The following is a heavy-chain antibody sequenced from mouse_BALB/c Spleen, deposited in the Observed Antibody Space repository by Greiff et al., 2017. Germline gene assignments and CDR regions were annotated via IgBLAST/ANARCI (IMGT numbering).Heavy chain of an antibody. CDR2: IDPANGNT. J-gene: IGHJ3*01. CDR3: ATAPIHYRLAY. D-gene: IGHD1-2*01. Sequence: VQLQQSGAELVKPGASVKLSCTASGFNIKDTYMHWVKQRPEQGLEWIGRIDPANGNTKYDPKFQGKATITADTSSNTAYLQLSSLTSEDTAVYYCATAPIHYRLAYWGQGTLVTVSA. CDR1: GFNIKDTY. V-gene: IGHV14-3*02.